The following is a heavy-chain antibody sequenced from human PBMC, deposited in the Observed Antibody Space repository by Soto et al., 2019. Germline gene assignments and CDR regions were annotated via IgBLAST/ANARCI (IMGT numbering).Heavy chain of an antibody. J-gene: IGHJ6*02. V-gene: IGHV3-11*05. CDR1: GFTFSDYY. Sequence: QVQLVESGGGLVRPGGSLRLSCAASGFTFSDYYMTWIRQAPGKGLELVSYITGSSDYTNYADSVKGRFTISRDNVKNSLYLQMNSLGAEDTAVYYCAREYYDGMDVWGQWTTVTVSS. CDR3: AREYYDGMDV. CDR2: ITGSSDYT.